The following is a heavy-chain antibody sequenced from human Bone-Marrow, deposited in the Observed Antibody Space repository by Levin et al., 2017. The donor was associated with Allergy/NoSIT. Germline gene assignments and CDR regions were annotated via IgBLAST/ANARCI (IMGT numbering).Heavy chain of an antibody. CDR1: GFAFSTYW. Sequence: GESLKISCAASGFAFSTYWMTWVRQAPGKGLYLVANIKEDGSEKYYVDSLKGRFTISRDNAKNSLYLQMNSLRDEDTAVYYCASIVVLTTLGGMDVWGQGTTVTVSS. CDR2: IKEDGSEK. J-gene: IGHJ6*02. CDR3: ASIVVLTTLGGMDV. V-gene: IGHV3-7*02. D-gene: IGHD2-21*02.